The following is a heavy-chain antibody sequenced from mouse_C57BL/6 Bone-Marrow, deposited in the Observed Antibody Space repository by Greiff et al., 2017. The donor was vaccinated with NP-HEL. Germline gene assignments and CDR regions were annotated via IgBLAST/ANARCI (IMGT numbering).Heavy chain of an antibody. J-gene: IGHJ2*01. CDR3: ARGSSKVDY. Sequence: VQLQQSGAELVRPGTSVKLSCKASGYTFTSYWMHWVKQRPGQGLEWIGVIDPSDSYTHYNQKFKGKATLTVDTSSSTAYMQLSSLTSEDSAVYYCARGSSKVDYWGQGTTLTVSS. CDR1: GYTFTSYW. V-gene: IGHV1-59*01. D-gene: IGHD1-1*01. CDR2: IDPSDSYT.